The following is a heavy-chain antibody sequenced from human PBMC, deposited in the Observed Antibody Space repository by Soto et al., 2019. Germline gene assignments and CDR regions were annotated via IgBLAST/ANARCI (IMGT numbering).Heavy chain of an antibody. CDR2: IIPILGIA. D-gene: IGHD3-16*01. V-gene: IGHV1-69*02. CDR3: ASYGTFGGVDAFDI. J-gene: IGHJ3*02. CDR1: GGTFSSYT. Sequence: QVQLVQSGAEVKKPGSSVKVSCKASGGTFSSYTISWVRQAPGQGLEWMGRIIPILGIANYAQKFQGRVTITADKSTSTAYMELSSLRSEDTAVYYCASYGTFGGVDAFDIWGQGTMVTVSS.